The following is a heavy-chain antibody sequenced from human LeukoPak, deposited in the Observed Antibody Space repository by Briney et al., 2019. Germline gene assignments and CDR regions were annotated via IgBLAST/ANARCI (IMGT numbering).Heavy chain of an antibody. J-gene: IGHJ4*02. CDR3: ARDPINTMIVVASFYY. CDR2: IIPIFGTA. CDR1: GGTFTSYA. Sequence: GASVKVSCKASGGTFTSYAISWVRQAPGQGLEWMGGIIPIFGTANYAQKFQGRVTITADESTSTAYMELSSLRSEDTAVYYCARDPINTMIVVASFYYWGQGTLVTVPS. V-gene: IGHV1-69*01. D-gene: IGHD3-22*01.